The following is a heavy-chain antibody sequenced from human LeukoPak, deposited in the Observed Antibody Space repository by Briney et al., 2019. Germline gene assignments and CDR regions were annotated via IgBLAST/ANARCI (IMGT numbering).Heavy chain of an antibody. J-gene: IGHJ6*02. CDR2: IDPNGRYT. CDR3: VRGSTDWNGMDV. D-gene: IGHD6-19*01. CDR1: GFTFSNHY. V-gene: IGHV3-74*01. Sequence: GGSLRLSCAASGFTFSNHYMHWVRQAPGKGLVSVSRIDPNGRYTSYADSVKGRFTISRDNAKNTLYLQMHTLGAEDTALYYCVRGSTDWNGMDVWGQGTTVTVSS.